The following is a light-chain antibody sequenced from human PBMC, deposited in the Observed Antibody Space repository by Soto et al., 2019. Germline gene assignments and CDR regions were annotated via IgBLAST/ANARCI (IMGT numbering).Light chain of an antibody. J-gene: IGKJ2*01. Sequence: DIQMTQSPSSLSASVGDRVTITCRASQSISSYLNWYQQKPGKAPKLLIYAASSLQSRVPSRFSGSGSGTDFTLTISSLQPEDFATYYCQQSYSTHYTFGQGTKLEIK. V-gene: IGKV1-39*01. CDR3: QQSYSTHYT. CDR2: AAS. CDR1: QSISSY.